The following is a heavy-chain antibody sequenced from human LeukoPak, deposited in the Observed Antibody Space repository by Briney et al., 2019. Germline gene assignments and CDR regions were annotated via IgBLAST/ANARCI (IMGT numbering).Heavy chain of an antibody. Sequence: SETLSLTCTVSGYSISSGSYWGWIRQPPGKGLEWIASIHHSGSTNYNPSLKSRVTMSVATSKNQFSLRLRSVTAADTAVYYCARAFNYYDSSGTRWYFDLWGRGTLVTVSS. CDR3: ARAFNYYDSSGTRWYFDL. CDR2: IHHSGST. CDR1: GYSISSGSY. D-gene: IGHD3-22*01. J-gene: IGHJ2*01. V-gene: IGHV4-38-2*02.